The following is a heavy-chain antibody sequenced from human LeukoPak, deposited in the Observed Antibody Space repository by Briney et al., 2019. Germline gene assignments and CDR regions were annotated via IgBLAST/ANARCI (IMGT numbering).Heavy chain of an antibody. V-gene: IGHV4-4*07. CDR3: ARLEYDILTGWTPFDI. CDR2: FYTGGST. J-gene: IGHJ3*02. Sequence: SETLSLTCTVSGGSISSYYWNWIRQSAGRGLEWIGRFYTGGSTNYNPSLKSRVTMSVDTSKNQFSLKLTSVIAADTAVYYCARLEYDILTGWTPFDIWGQGTMVTVSS. CDR1: GGSISSYY. D-gene: IGHD3-9*01.